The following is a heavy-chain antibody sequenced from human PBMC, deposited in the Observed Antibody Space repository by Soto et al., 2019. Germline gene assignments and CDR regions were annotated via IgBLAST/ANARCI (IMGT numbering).Heavy chain of an antibody. CDR3: ARHYAASLLPRALGN. CDR1: GYSFSSYA. J-gene: IGHJ4*02. Sequence: ASVKVSCKTSGYSFSSYAISWVRQAPGQGLEWLGWISTFNGNTNYARKLQGRVTMTTDTSTSTAYMELRSLTSDDTAVYYCARHYAASLLPRALGNWRPGTLVTASS. V-gene: IGHV1-18*01. D-gene: IGHD2-2*01. CDR2: ISTFNGNT.